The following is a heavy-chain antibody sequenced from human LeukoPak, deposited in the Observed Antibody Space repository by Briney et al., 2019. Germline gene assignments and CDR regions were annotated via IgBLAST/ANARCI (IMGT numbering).Heavy chain of an antibody. CDR2: IYYNGDT. CDR1: GGSISSSRSY. V-gene: IGHV4-39*02. J-gene: IGHJ4*02. CDR3: ARGPTYQPIDY. D-gene: IGHD2-2*01. Sequence: SETLSLTCSVAGGSISSSRSYLGWIRQSPWNGLEWIGSIYYNGDTYYNPSLKSRVTISVDTSKNHFSLNLNSVTAADTAVYYCARGPTYQPIDYWGQGTLVTVSS.